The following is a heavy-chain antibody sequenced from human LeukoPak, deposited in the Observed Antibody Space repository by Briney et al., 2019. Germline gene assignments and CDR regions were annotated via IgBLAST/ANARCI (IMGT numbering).Heavy chain of an antibody. Sequence: ASVKVSCKASGYTFTSYGISWVRQAPGQGLEWMGWISAYNGNTNYAQKLQGRVTMTTDTSTSTAYMELRSLRSVDTAVYYCARDGYCSSTSCYFDYYYGMDVWGQGTTVTVSS. J-gene: IGHJ6*02. CDR2: ISAYNGNT. V-gene: IGHV1-18*01. CDR3: ARDGYCSSTSCYFDYYYGMDV. CDR1: GYTFTSYG. D-gene: IGHD2-2*01.